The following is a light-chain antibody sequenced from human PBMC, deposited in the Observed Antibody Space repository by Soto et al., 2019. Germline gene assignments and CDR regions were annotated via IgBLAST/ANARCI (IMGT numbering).Light chain of an antibody. J-gene: IGKJ1*01. V-gene: IGKV1-39*01. CDR1: QSINTY. CDR3: QQSYSTPVT. Sequence: DIQLTQSASSLSASLGDRVTITWRASQSINTYLHWYQQKPGKAPKLLIYAASSLQSGVPSRFSGRGYGTDFNLTIDSLQTEDFATYYCQQSYSTPVTFGQGTKVDIK. CDR2: AAS.